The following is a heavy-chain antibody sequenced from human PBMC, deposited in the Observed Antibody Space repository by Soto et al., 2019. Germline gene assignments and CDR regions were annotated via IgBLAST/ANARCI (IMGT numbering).Heavy chain of an antibody. CDR2: IDPSDSYT. V-gene: IGHV5-10-1*01. CDR1: GYSFTIYW. J-gene: IGHJ6*02. Sequence: PGESLKISCNGSGYSFTIYWIRWVRQMPGKGLEWMGRIDPSDSYTNYSPSFQGHVTISADKSISTAYLQWSSLKASDTAMYYCASAYYYYYGMDVWGQGTTVTVSS. CDR3: ASAYYYYYGMDV.